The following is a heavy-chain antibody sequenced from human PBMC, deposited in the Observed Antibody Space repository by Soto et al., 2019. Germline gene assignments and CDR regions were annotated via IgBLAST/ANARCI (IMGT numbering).Heavy chain of an antibody. Sequence: GGPLRLCCAASGFTFSDYYMSWIRQAPGKGLEWVSYISSSGSTIYYADSVKGRFTISRDNAKNSLYLQMNSLRAEDTAVYYCARTPGIAQDGAFDIWGQGTMVTVSS. D-gene: IGHD6-13*01. V-gene: IGHV3-11*01. CDR3: ARTPGIAQDGAFDI. CDR1: GFTFSDYY. J-gene: IGHJ3*02. CDR2: ISSSGSTI.